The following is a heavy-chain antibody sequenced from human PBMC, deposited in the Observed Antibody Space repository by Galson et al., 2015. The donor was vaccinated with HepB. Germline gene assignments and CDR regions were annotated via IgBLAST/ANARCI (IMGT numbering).Heavy chain of an antibody. CDR2: ISAYNGNT. Sequence: SVKVSCKASGYTFTSYGISWVRQAPGQGLEWMGWISAYNGNTNYAQKLQGRVTMTTDTSTSTAYMELRSLRSEDTAVYYCARERTLGRSIVVVTTGFFDYWGQGTLVTVSS. CDR1: GYTFTSYG. J-gene: IGHJ4*02. V-gene: IGHV1-18*04. D-gene: IGHD2-21*02. CDR3: ARERTLGRSIVVVTTGFFDY.